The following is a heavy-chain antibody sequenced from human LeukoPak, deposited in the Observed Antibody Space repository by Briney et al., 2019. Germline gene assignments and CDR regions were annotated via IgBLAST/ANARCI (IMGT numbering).Heavy chain of an antibody. CDR3: AREAPPDLEWLLEPNYFDY. D-gene: IGHD3-3*01. CDR1: GFTSSSYS. J-gene: IGHJ4*02. V-gene: IGHV3-21*01. CDR2: ISSSSSYI. Sequence: GGSLRLSCAASGFTSSSYSMNWVRQAPGKGLEWVSSISSSSSYIYYADSVKGRFTISRDNAKNSLYLQMNSLRAEDTAVYYCAREAPPDLEWLLEPNYFDYWGQGTLVTVSS.